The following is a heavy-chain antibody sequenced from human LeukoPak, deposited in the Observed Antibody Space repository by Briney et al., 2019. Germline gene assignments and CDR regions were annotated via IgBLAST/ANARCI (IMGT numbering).Heavy chain of an antibody. Sequence: GGSLRLSSAASGFTFSRYGMHWVRRAPGKGLEWVAVIWYDGSNKYYADSVKGRFTISRDNSKNTLYVQMNTLRVEDTAVYYCARADSLTGIDAFDIWGQGTMVTVSS. V-gene: IGHV3-33*01. CDR2: IWYDGSNK. CDR3: ARADSLTGIDAFDI. CDR1: GFTFSRYG. J-gene: IGHJ3*02. D-gene: IGHD5-18*01.